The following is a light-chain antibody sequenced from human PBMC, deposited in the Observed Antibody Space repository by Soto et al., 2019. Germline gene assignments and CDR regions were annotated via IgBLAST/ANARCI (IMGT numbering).Light chain of an antibody. CDR1: QSVHRD. Sequence: EIVMTQSPATLSVSPGEGATLSCRASQSVHRDLAWYQQKPGQAPRLLIYDASTRATGIPARFSGSGSGTEFILTISSLQSEDFAVYYCQQYTSWPPLTFGGGTKVEI. CDR3: QQYTSWPPLT. CDR2: DAS. V-gene: IGKV3-15*01. J-gene: IGKJ4*01.